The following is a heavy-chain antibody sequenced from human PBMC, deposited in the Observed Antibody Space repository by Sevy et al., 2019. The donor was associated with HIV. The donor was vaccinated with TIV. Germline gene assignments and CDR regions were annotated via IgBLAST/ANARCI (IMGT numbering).Heavy chain of an antibody. V-gene: IGHV1-18*01. J-gene: IGHJ5*02. D-gene: IGHD3-10*01. CDR1: GYTFSSYG. CDR3: ARISTVRGKFNWFDP. Sequence: ASVKVSCKASGYTFSSYGISWVRQAPGQGLEWMGWIVVYNGNIRYAQSLQDRVTMTTDTSTSTAYMELRSLRSDDTAVYYCARISTVRGKFNWFDPWGQGTLVTVSS. CDR2: IVVYNGNI.